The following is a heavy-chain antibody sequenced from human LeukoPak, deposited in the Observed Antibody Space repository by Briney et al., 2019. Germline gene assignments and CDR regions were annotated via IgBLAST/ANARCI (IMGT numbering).Heavy chain of an antibody. CDR3: ARDLNSLTTTVTTEFWFDP. J-gene: IGHJ5*02. CDR2: IKEDGSEK. D-gene: IGHD4-11*01. V-gene: IGHV3-7*01. Sequence: PGGSLRLSCAASGFSFSTYWMSWIRQAPGKGLEWVANIKEDGSEKYYVDSVKGRFTISRDNAKNSLYLQANSLRAEDTAVYYCARDLNSLTTTVTTEFWFDPWGQGTLVTVSS. CDR1: GFSFSTYW.